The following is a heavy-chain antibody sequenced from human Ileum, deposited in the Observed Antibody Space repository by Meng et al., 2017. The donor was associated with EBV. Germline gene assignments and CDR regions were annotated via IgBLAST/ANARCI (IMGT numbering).Heavy chain of an antibody. D-gene: IGHD3-3*01. CDR1: GGTFSSYA. Sequence: QVQLVQSGAEVKKPGSSVKVSCKASGGTFSSYAISWVRQAPGQGLEWMGWINTNTGNPTYAQGFTRRFVFSLDTSFRTAYLQISSLKAEDTAVYYCARVAPSGYRYFDYWGQGPLVTVAS. J-gene: IGHJ4*02. V-gene: IGHV7-4-1*02. CDR3: ARVAPSGYRYFDY. CDR2: INTNTGNP.